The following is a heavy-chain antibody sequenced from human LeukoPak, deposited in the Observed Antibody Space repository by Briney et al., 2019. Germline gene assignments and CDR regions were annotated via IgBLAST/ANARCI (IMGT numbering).Heavy chain of an antibody. D-gene: IGHD4-17*01. CDR3: ARDLTVTRNLSGMDV. Sequence: GGSLRLSCAASGFTFSNSIMHWVRQAPGKGLEWVAVILYDGNKKYYADSVKGRFTISRDNSQNTLHLQMNSLRVEDTAVYYCARDLTVTRNLSGMDVWGQGTTVTVSS. CDR1: GFTFSNSI. CDR2: ILYDGNKK. V-gene: IGHV3-30-3*01. J-gene: IGHJ6*02.